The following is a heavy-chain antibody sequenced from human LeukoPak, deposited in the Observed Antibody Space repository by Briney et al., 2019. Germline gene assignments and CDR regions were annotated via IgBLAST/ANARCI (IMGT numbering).Heavy chain of an antibody. D-gene: IGHD1-1*01. CDR1: GYTFTTYG. CDR2: VSGNNDNT. V-gene: IGHV1-18*01. J-gene: IGHJ3*01. Sequence: ASVKVSCKASGYTFTTYGISWVRQAPGQGLEWMGWVSGNNDNTNYAQKLQGRVTMTTDTSTNTAYMELRSLRSDDTAVYYCARDFYHSGTNWYDVFDVWGQGTMVTVSS. CDR3: ARDFYHSGTNWYDVFDV.